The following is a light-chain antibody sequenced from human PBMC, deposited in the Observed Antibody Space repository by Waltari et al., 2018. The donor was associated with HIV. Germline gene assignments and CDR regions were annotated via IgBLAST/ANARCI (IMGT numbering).Light chain of an antibody. CDR1: SSDVAGFNY. CDR3: CSYAGRNTLL. Sequence: QSALTQPRPVSGSPGQSVTISCTGTSSDVAGFNYVSCYLQYPGRAPTLLIYDVTKRPSGVPDRFSGSKSGNTASLTISGLQAEDEADYYCCSYAGRNTLLFGGRTTLTVL. CDR2: DVT. V-gene: IGLV2-11*01. J-gene: IGLJ2*01.